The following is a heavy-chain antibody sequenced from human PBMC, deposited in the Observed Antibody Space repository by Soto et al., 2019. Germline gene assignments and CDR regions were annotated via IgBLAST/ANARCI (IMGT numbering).Heavy chain of an antibody. J-gene: IGHJ1*01. CDR2: ISGSGGST. Sequence: GGSLRLFCAASGFTFSSYAMSWVRQAPGKGLEWVSAISGSGGSTYYADSVKGRFTISRDNSKNTLYLQMNSLRAEDTAVYYCAKDVGDIVVVPAASAEYFQHWGQGTLVTVSS. D-gene: IGHD2-2*01. CDR1: GFTFSSYA. CDR3: AKDVGDIVVVPAASAEYFQH. V-gene: IGHV3-23*01.